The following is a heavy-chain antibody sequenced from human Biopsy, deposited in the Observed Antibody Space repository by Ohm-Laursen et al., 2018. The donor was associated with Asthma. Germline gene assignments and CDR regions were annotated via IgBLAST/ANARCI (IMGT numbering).Heavy chain of an antibody. V-gene: IGHV1-69*13. CDR1: GDSFGNYA. D-gene: IGHD5-12*01. CDR3: ARGYSGSDRIVYYYSGLEV. J-gene: IGHJ6*02. CDR2: LIPVLGTP. Sequence: ASVKVSCKASGDSFGNYAISWVRQAPGQGLEWMGGLIPVLGTPDHAQMFEGRVTITADESTSTAYMELSSLSSEDTAVYYCARGYSGSDRIVYYYSGLEVWGQGTTVTVSS.